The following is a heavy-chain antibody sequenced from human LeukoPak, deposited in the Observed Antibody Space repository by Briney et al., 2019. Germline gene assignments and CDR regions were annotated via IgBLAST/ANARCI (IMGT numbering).Heavy chain of an antibody. CDR1: GFTFSSYA. CDR2: ITGSSNTI. J-gene: IGHJ4*02. V-gene: IGHV3-48*02. CDR3: ARALAAAGTGRDY. Sequence: GGSLRLSCAASGFTFSSYAMSWVRQAPGKGLEWISYITGSSNTISYADSVKGRFTISRDNAIDSLSLQMNSLRDEDTAVYYCARALAAAGTGRDYWGQGTLVTVSS. D-gene: IGHD6-13*01.